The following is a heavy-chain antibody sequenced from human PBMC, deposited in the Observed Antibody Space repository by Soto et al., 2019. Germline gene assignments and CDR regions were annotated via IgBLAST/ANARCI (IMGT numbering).Heavy chain of an antibody. V-gene: IGHV4-31*03. CDR1: RGSMNISGYY. D-gene: IGHD6-6*01. Sequence: SETLSLTCSVSRGSMNISGYYWSWIRQHPGKGLEWIGYIYNNGDTYYNPSLKSRVIVSVDTSKNQFSLNLTSVTAADTAVYYCARRGGSSSGYYYYAMDVWGQGTTVTVSS. CDR2: IYNNGDT. J-gene: IGHJ6*02. CDR3: ARRGGSSSGYYYYAMDV.